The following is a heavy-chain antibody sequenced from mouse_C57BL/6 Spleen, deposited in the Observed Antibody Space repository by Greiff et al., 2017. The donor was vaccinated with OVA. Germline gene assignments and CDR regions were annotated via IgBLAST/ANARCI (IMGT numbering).Heavy chain of an antibody. V-gene: IGHV1-82*01. CDR3: ARYHYDYDSAY. Sequence: QVQLTESGPELVKPGASVKISCKASGYAFSSSWMNWVKQRPGKGLEWIGRIYPGDGDTNYNGKFKGKATLTADKSSSTAYMQLSSLTSEDSAVYFCARYHYDYDSAYWGQGTLVTVSA. CDR1: GYAFSSSW. J-gene: IGHJ3*01. D-gene: IGHD2-4*01. CDR2: IYPGDGDT.